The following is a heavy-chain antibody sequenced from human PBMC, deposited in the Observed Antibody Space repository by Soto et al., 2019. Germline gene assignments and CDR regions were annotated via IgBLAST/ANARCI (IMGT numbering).Heavy chain of an antibody. CDR3: ARLSITMVRGERDYYYYMDV. CDR1: GGSFSGYY. CDR2: INHSGST. Sequence: SETLSLTCAVYGGSFSGYYWSWIRQPPGKGLEWIGEINHSGSTNYNPSLKSRVTISVDTSKNQFSLKLSSVTAADTAVYYCARLSITMVRGERDYYYYMDVWGKGTTVTVSS. D-gene: IGHD3-10*01. J-gene: IGHJ6*03. V-gene: IGHV4-34*01.